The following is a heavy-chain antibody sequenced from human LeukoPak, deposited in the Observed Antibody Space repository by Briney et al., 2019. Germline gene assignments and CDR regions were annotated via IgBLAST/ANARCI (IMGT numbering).Heavy chain of an antibody. CDR3: ARGRLGSGPASYMDV. CDR1: GFTFSGYE. V-gene: IGHV3-48*03. Sequence: PGGSLRLSCAASGFTFSGYEMNWVRQAPGKGLEWDSYISSSGSTIYYADSVKGRFTISRDNAKNSLYLQMNSLRAEDTAVYYCARGRLGSGPASYMDVWGKGTTVTVSS. D-gene: IGHD3-10*01. J-gene: IGHJ6*03. CDR2: ISSSGSTI.